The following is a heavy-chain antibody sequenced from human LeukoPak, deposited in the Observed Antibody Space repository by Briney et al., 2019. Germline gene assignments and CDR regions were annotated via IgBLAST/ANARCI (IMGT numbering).Heavy chain of an antibody. V-gene: IGHV4-34*01. CDR3: ARSCVIVDIVATIRARLGGNGFEI. CDR2: INHSGST. CDR1: GGSFSGYY. J-gene: IGHJ3*02. Sequence: SETLSLTCAVYGGSFSGYYWSWIRQPPGKGLEWIGEINHSGSTNYNPSLKSRVTISIDTSKNQFSLKLSSVTAADTAVYYCARSCVIVDIVATIRARLGGNGFEIWGQGTMVTVSS. D-gene: IGHD5-12*01.